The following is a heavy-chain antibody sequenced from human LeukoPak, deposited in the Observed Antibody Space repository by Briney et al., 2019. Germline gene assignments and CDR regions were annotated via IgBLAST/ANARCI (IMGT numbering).Heavy chain of an antibody. CDR3: VGHSDY. D-gene: IGHD3-16*01. J-gene: IGHJ4*02. CDR1: GFRFNTFW. CDR2: IKQDGSEK. Sequence: GGSLRLSCAASGFRFNTFWMSWVRQAPGKGLEWVANIKQDGSEKYYVDSVKGRFTISRDNAKNSLYLQMSSLRAEDTAVYYCVGHSDYWGQGTLVTASS. V-gene: IGHV3-7*01.